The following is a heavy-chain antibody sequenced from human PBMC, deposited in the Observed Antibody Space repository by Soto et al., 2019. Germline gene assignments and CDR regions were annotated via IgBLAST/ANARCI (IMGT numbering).Heavy chain of an antibody. J-gene: IGHJ4*02. Sequence: QVQHQESGPGLVKPSETLSLTCTVSGGSISGYSWSWIRQSGGKGLEWIGRIYASGNIQFNPSLKSRVTMSLDTSKNQFSLNLMSVTAAATAVYYGARESVDNWSYEAHWGQGTQVIVSS. V-gene: IGHV4-4*07. CDR3: ARESVDNWSYEAH. D-gene: IGHD1-7*01. CDR2: IYASGNI. CDR1: GGSISGYS.